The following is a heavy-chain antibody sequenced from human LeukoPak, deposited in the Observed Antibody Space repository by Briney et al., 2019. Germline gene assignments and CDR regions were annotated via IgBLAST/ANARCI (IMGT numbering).Heavy chain of an antibody. D-gene: IGHD3-10*01. Sequence: PSETLSLTCAVYGGSFSGYYWSWIRQPPGKGLEWIGEINHSGSTNYNPSPKSRVTISVDTSKNQFYLKLSSVTAADKAVYYCARWSYYGSGSYYREYYYYYMDVWGKGTTVTGSS. V-gene: IGHV4-34*01. CDR2: INHSGST. CDR1: GGSFSGYY. CDR3: ARWSYYGSGSYYREYYYYYMDV. J-gene: IGHJ6*03.